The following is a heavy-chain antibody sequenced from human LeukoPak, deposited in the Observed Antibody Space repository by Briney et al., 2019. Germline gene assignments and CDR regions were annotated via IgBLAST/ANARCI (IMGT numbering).Heavy chain of an antibody. CDR2: ISGSGGST. Sequence: PGGSLRLSCAASGFTFNTYAMSWVRQAPGKGLEWVSAISGSGGSTYYADSVKGRFTISRDNSKNTLYLQMNSLRAEDTAVYYCAKDWGYYYDSSGLDYWGQGTLVTVSS. D-gene: IGHD3-22*01. CDR3: AKDWGYYYDSSGLDY. J-gene: IGHJ4*02. V-gene: IGHV3-23*01. CDR1: GFTFNTYA.